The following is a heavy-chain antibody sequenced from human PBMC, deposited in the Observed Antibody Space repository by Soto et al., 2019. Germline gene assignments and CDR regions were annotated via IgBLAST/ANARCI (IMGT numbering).Heavy chain of an antibody. D-gene: IGHD2-15*01. CDR2: IIPIFGTA. CDR1: GGTFSSYA. J-gene: IGHJ6*02. Sequence: QVQLVQSGAEVKKPGSSVKVSCNASGGTFSSYAISWVRQAPGQGLEWMGGIIPIFGTANYAQKFQGRVTITADESTSTAYMELSSLRSEDTAVYYCASMVVVAATPTYYYYYGMDVWGQGTTVTVSS. CDR3: ASMVVVAATPTYYYYYGMDV. V-gene: IGHV1-69*01.